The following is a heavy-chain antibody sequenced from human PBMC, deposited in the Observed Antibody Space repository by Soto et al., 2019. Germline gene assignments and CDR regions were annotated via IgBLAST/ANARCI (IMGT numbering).Heavy chain of an antibody. D-gene: IGHD6-13*01. CDR3: VREMSSSWYAAFDL. CDR1: GGSFSTYV. Sequence: QVQLIQSGAEVKKPGSSVRVSCKASGGSFSTYVITWVRQAPGQGLEWVGVFIPIFGAPNYAQKFQGRVTITADKSTDTAYMDLISLRSEATAVYYCVREMSSSWYAAFDLWGPGTMVTVSS. CDR2: FIPIFGAP. V-gene: IGHV1-69*06. J-gene: IGHJ3*01.